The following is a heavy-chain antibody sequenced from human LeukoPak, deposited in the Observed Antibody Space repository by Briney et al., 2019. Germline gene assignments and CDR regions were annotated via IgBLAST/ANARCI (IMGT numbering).Heavy chain of an antibody. D-gene: IGHD6-19*01. CDR1: GGSISSSSYY. CDR2: IYYSGST. Sequence: SETLSLTCTVSGGSISSSSYYWGWIRQPPGKGLGWIGSIYYSGSTYYNPSLKSRVTISVDTSKNQFSLKLSSVTAADTAVYYCARPSIAVAGPQFDYWGQGTLVTVSS. V-gene: IGHV4-39*01. CDR3: ARPSIAVAGPQFDY. J-gene: IGHJ4*02.